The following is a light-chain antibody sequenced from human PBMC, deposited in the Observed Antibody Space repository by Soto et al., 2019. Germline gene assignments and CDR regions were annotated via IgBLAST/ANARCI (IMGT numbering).Light chain of an antibody. J-gene: IGLJ1*01. CDR2: EGS. CDR3: CSFAGGTTFYV. Sequence: QSVLTQPASVSESPGQSITISCTVTNSDVGDYNLVSWYQHHPDKAPKLMIYEGSKRPSGVSNRFSGSKSGNTASLTISGLQAEDEAHYYCCSFAGGTTFYVFGTGTKVTV. CDR1: NSDVGDYNL. V-gene: IGLV2-23*01.